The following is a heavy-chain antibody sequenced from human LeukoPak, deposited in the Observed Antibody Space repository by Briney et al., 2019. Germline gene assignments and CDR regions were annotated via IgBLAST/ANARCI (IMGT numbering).Heavy chain of an antibody. V-gene: IGHV5-51*01. D-gene: IGHD2-2*01. CDR2: IYPGDSDT. CDR1: GYSFTSYW. Sequence: HGESLKISCKGSGYSFTSYWIGWVRQMPGKGLEWMGIIYPGDSDTRYSPSFQGQVTISADKSISTAYLQWSSLKASDTAMYYCARSPRYCSSTSCYPSPIIFDYWGQGTLVTVSS. CDR3: ARSPRYCSSTSCYPSPIIFDY. J-gene: IGHJ4*02.